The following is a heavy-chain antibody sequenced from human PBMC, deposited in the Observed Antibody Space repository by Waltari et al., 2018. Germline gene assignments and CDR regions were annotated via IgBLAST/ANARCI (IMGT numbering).Heavy chain of an antibody. CDR2: IYHSGST. V-gene: IGHV4-38-2*01. CDR1: GYSISSGYY. J-gene: IGHJ4*02. CDR3: ARPSLEWAHGFDY. D-gene: IGHD2-8*01. Sequence: QVQLQESGPGLVKPSETLSLTCAVSGYSISSGYYWGWIRQPPGKGLEWIGSIYHSGSTYYNPALKSRVTISVDTSKNQFSLKLSSVTAADTAMYYCARPSLEWAHGFDYWGQGTLVTVSS.